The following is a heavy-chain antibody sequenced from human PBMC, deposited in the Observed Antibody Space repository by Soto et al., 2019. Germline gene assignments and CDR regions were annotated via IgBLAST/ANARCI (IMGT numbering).Heavy chain of an antibody. CDR2: IYYSGST. V-gene: IGHV4-31*03. J-gene: IGHJ6*02. CDR3: ARDIPRYGSGTYGMDV. CDR1: GGSISSCGYY. Sequence: QVQLQESGPGLVKPSQTLSLTCTVSGGSISSCGYYWSWIRPHPGKGLEWIGHIYYSGSTYYNPSLKSRVTISVDTSKNQFSLKLSSVTAADTAVYYCARDIPRYGSGTYGMDVWGQGTTVTVSS. D-gene: IGHD3-10*01.